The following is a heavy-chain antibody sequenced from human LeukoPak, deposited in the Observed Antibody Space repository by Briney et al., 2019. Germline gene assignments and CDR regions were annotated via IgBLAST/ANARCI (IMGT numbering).Heavy chain of an antibody. J-gene: IGHJ4*02. D-gene: IGHD3-10*01. Sequence: PGGSLRLSCAASGSTLSSYWMNWVRQAPGKGLEWVANINQDGSEKYYVDSVKGRFTFSRDNAMNSLFLQMNSLRAEDTAVYYCAKDHNAYGAYWGQGTLVTVSS. V-gene: IGHV3-7*01. CDR1: GSTLSSYW. CDR2: INQDGSEK. CDR3: AKDHNAYGAY.